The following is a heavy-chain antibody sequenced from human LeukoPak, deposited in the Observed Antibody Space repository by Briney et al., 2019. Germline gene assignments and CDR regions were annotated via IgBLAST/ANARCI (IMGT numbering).Heavy chain of an antibody. CDR2: ISYDGSNK. CDR1: GFTFSSYA. J-gene: IGHJ4*02. Sequence: PGGSLRLSCAASGFTFSSYAMHWLRQAPGKGLEWVAVISYDGSNKYYADSVKGRFTISRDNSKNTLYLQMNCLRAEDTAVYYCARDFLRYYDILTGHPNHFDYWGQGTLVTVSS. D-gene: IGHD3-9*01. V-gene: IGHV3-30*04. CDR3: ARDFLRYYDILTGHPNHFDY.